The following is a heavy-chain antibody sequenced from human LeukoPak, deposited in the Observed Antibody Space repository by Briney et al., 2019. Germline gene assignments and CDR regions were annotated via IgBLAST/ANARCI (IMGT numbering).Heavy chain of an antibody. CDR1: GFTFSIYA. D-gene: IGHD5-18*01. V-gene: IGHV3-23*01. J-gene: IGHJ4*02. Sequence: GGSLRLSCAASGFTFSIYAMSWVRQAPGKGLEWVSAISSSGGSTYYADSVKGRFTISRDNSKNTLYLQMNSLRAEDTAVYYCARERVRDTAMLNWGQGTLVTVSS. CDR3: ARERVRDTAMLN. CDR2: ISSSGGST.